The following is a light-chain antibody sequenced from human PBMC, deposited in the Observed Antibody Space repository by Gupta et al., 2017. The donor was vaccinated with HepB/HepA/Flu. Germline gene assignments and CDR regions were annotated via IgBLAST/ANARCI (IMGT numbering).Light chain of an antibody. Sequence: TLSVSQGERATLSCRASQSLSSNLAWYQQKPGQAPRLLIYGASTRATGIPARFSGSGSGTEFSLTISSLQSEDFAVYYCQQYNNWLITFGQGTLLEIK. CDR1: QSLSSN. CDR2: GAS. CDR3: QQYNNWLIT. V-gene: IGKV3-15*01. J-gene: IGKJ5*01.